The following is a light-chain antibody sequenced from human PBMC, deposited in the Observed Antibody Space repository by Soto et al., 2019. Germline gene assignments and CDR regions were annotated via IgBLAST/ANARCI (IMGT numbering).Light chain of an antibody. V-gene: IGLV1-40*01. CDR1: SSNIGAGYD. CDR2: GNS. J-gene: IGLJ2*01. CDR3: QSCASSLSGSNVV. Sequence: QSVLTQPPSVSGAPGQRVTISCTGSSSNIGAGYDVHWYQQLPGTAPKLLIYGNSNRPSGVPDRFSGSKSGTSASLAITGLQAEDEADYYCQSCASSLSGSNVVFGGGTQLTVL.